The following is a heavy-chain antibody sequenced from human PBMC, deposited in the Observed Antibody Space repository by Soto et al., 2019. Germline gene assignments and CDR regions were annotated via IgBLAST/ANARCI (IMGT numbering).Heavy chain of an antibody. J-gene: IGHJ5*02. CDR1: GGSISTASYY. V-gene: IGHV4-39*01. CDR3: ARLMMDRSWYFDWFDP. Sequence: QLQLQELGPGLVKPSETLSLTCTVSGGSISTASYYWGWIRQAPGKGLEWIASVNYAGTTYYSPSLKRRIAISIDTPKNQFSLKVTSVTAADTGLYFCARLMMDRSWYFDWFDPWGQGTLVTVSS. CDR2: VNYAGTT. D-gene: IGHD6-13*01.